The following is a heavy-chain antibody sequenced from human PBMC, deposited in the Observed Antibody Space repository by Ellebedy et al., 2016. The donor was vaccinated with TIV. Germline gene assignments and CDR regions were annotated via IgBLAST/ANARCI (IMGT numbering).Heavy chain of an antibody. CDR2: INWNSGHI. D-gene: IGHD2-21*01. J-gene: IGHJ6*02. CDR1: GFSFDAYA. CDR3: AKARGSSVIDYNYFGMDV. V-gene: IGHV3-9*01. Sequence: SLKISCAASGFSFDAYAMHWVRQAAGKGLEWVSSINWNSGHIDYADSVKGRFTISRDYSKNTLSLQMSSLRAEDTAVYYCAKARGSSVIDYNYFGMDVWGHGTTVTVSS.